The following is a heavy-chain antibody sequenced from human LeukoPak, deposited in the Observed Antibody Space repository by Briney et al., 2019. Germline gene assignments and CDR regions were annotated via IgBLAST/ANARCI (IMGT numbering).Heavy chain of an antibody. CDR1: GGSISSYY. J-gene: IGHJ4*02. CDR3: ARGHTYYYDSSGYYIDY. V-gene: IGHV4-34*01. CDR2: INHSGST. Sequence: PSETLSLTCTVSGGSISSYYWSWIRQPPGKGLEWIGEINHSGSTNYNPSLKSRVTISVDTSKNQFSLKLSSVTAADTAVYYCARGHTYYYDSSGYYIDYWGQGTLVTVSS. D-gene: IGHD3-22*01.